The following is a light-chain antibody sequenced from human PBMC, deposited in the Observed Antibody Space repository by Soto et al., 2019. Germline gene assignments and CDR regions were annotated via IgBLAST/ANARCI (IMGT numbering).Light chain of an antibody. CDR2: AAS. CDR1: QGISNY. J-gene: IGKJ4*01. V-gene: IGKV1-27*01. CDR3: HKYNHATT. Sequence: DIQMTQSPSSLSASVGDRVTITCRASQGISNYLAWYQQKPGKVPELLIYAASTLQSWVPSRFSGSGSGTEFSLTISGLQPEDVATYYCHKYNHATTFGGGTKVEIK.